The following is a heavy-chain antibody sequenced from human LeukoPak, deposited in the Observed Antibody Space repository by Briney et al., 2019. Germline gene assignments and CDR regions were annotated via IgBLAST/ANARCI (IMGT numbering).Heavy chain of an antibody. V-gene: IGHV3-23*01. J-gene: IGHJ4*02. CDR1: GFTFSSYA. CDR3: AARRRLDIVLMVYAATLDY. D-gene: IGHD2-8*01. Sequence: PGGSLRLSRAPSGFTFSSYAMSWVRQAPGKGLEWVSAISVSGGSTYYADSVKGRFTISRDNSKNTLYLQMNSLRAEDTAVYYCAARRRLDIVLMVYAATLDYWGQGTLVTVSS. CDR2: ISVSGGST.